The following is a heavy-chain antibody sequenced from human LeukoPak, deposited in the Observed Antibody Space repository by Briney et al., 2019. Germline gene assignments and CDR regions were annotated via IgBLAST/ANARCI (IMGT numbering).Heavy chain of an antibody. J-gene: IGHJ6*03. CDR2: INHSGST. CDR3: ARAADIVLMVYARVYYMDV. Sequence: SETLSLTCAVYGGSFSGYYWSWIRRPPGKGLEWIGEINHSGSTNYNPSLKSRVTISVDTSKNQFSLKLSSVTAADTAVYYCARAADIVLMVYARVYYMDVWGNGTTVTVSS. CDR1: GGSFSGYY. D-gene: IGHD2-8*01. V-gene: IGHV4-34*01.